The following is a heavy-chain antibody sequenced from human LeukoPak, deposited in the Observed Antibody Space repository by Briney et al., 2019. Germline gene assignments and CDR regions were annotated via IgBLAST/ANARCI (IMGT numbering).Heavy chain of an antibody. CDR1: GYTFTSYY. J-gene: IGHJ6*03. CDR2: INPSGGST. V-gene: IGHV1-46*01. CDR3: ARDPVAAAGRSLYYYYYMDV. D-gene: IGHD6-13*01. Sequence: ASVKVSCKASGYTFTSYYMHWVRQAPGQGLEWMGIINPSGGSTSYAQKFQGRVTMTRDMSTSTVYMELSSLRSEDTAVYYCARDPVAAAGRSLYYYYYMDVWGKGTTVTVSS.